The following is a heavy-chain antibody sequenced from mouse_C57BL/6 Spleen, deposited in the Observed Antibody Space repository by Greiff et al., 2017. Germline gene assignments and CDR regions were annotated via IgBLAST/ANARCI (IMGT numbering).Heavy chain of an antibody. Sequence: QVHVKQSGAELVKPGASVKLSCKASGYTFTSYWMQWVKQRPGQGLEWIGEIDPSDSYTNYNQKVKGKATLTVDTSSSTAYMQPSSLTSEDSAVYYCASRSYDYFDYWGQGTTLTVSS. CDR2: IDPSDSYT. CDR3: ASRSYDYFDY. CDR1: GYTFTSYW. J-gene: IGHJ2*01. V-gene: IGHV1-50*01.